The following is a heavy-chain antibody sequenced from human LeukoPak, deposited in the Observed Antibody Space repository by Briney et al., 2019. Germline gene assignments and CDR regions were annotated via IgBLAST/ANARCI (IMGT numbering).Heavy chain of an antibody. Sequence: SVKVSCKASGGTFSSYAISWVRQAPGQGLEWMGGIIPIFGTANYAQKFQSRVTITTDESTSTAYMELSSLRSEDTAVYYCAREDEDWGYWYFDLWGRGTLVSVSS. CDR2: IIPIFGTA. CDR3: AREDEDWGYWYFDL. D-gene: IGHD3/OR15-3a*01. V-gene: IGHV1-69*05. CDR1: GGTFSSYA. J-gene: IGHJ2*01.